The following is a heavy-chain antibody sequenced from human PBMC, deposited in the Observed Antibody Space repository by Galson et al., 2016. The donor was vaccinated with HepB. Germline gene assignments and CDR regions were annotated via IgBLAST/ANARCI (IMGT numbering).Heavy chain of an antibody. CDR2: IYSGVRT. CDR1: GFTVSSNY. Sequence: SLRLSCAASGFTVSSNYMSWVRQAPGKGLEWVSVIYSGVRTYYADSVKGRFTISRDNSKNTLYLQMDNLRAEDTAVYYCARGNQWTVQPPHPYYFDNWGQGTLVTVPS. V-gene: IGHV3-53*01. J-gene: IGHJ4*02. D-gene: IGHD1-1*01. CDR3: ARGNQWTVQPPHPYYFDN.